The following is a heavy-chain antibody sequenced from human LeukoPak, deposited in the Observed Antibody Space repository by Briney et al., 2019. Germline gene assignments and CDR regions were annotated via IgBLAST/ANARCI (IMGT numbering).Heavy chain of an antibody. CDR1: RYSISSGYY. CDR3: ARSGTGLLRYYFDY. D-gene: IGHD3-22*01. CDR2: LYHSGST. V-gene: IGHV4-38-2*02. J-gene: IGHJ4*02. Sequence: PSETLSLTCTVSRYSISSGYYWGWIRQPPGRGLEWIGSLYHSGSTYYNPSLKSRVTISVDTSKNQFSLRLTSVTAADTAVYYCARSGTGLLRYYFDYWGQGTLITVSS.